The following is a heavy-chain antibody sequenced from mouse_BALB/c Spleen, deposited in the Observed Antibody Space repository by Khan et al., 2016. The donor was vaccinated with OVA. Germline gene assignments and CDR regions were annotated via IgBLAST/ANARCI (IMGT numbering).Heavy chain of an antibody. Sequence: QVQLKQSGPGLVAPSQSLSITCTVSGFSLSNYGVHWVRQPPGKGLEWLGVIWTGGITNYNSALMSRLSISKDNSKSQVFLKMNRLQTDDTAIYYCARSYDYAVGGFAYWGQGTLVTVSA. CDR1: GFSLSNYG. V-gene: IGHV2-9*02. J-gene: IGHJ3*01. CDR2: IWTGGIT. D-gene: IGHD2-4*01. CDR3: ARSYDYAVGGFAY.